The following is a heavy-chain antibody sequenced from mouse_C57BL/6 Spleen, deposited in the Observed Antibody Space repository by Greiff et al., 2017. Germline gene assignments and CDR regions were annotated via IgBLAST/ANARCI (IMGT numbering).Heavy chain of an antibody. CDR3: ARHYDYDGRYYFGY. CDR1: GYAFSSSW. CDR2: IYPGDGDT. V-gene: IGHV1-82*01. D-gene: IGHD2-4*01. Sequence: QVQLQQSGPELVKPGASVKISCKASGYAFSSSWMNWVKQRPGKGLEWIGRIYPGDGDTNYNGKFKGKATLTADTSSSTAYMQLSSLTSEDSAVYFGARHYDYDGRYYFGYWGTGTTLTVAS. J-gene: IGHJ2*01.